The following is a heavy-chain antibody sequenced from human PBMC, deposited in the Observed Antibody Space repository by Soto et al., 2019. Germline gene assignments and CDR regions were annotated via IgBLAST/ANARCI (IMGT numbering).Heavy chain of an antibody. Sequence: GGSLRLSCTALTGYAMSWVRRGPGKGLEWISTISPTGNTHYADSVEGRFPISRDDSKNTFYLQMNNLRADVTGVYYCAKDPSTGHADLWGQGTLVTVSS. V-gene: IGHV3-23*01. CDR3: AKDPSTGHADL. J-gene: IGHJ5*02. CDR1: TGYA. D-gene: IGHD3-9*01. CDR2: ISPTGNT.